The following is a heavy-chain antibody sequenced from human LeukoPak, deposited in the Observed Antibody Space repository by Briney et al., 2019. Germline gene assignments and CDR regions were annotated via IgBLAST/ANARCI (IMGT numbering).Heavy chain of an antibody. D-gene: IGHD3-10*01. CDR3: AGTRIGIGELFGY. CDR2: IYYSGST. CDR1: GGSVSSGSYY. V-gene: IGHV4-61*01. Sequence: SETLSLTCTVSGGSVSSGSYYWSWIRQPPGKGLEWIEYIYYSGSTNYNPSLKSRVTISVDTSKNQFSLKLSSVTAADTAVYYCAGTRIGIGELFGYWGQGTLVTVSS. J-gene: IGHJ4*02.